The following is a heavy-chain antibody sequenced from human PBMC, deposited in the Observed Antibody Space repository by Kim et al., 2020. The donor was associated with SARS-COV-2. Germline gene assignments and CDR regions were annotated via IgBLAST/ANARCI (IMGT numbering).Heavy chain of an antibody. CDR3: LGGFYFDY. CDR1: GHFFTRDS. D-gene: IGHD3-16*01. CDR2: IDCGNGNT. Sequence: ASVKVSCKTSGHFFTRDSIHWVRQAPGQGLEWMGGIDCGNGNTIYSQKFQGRVTLTTDTSASTAYMELSFLRSEDPAVYYCLGGFYFDYWGQGTLVTVSS. V-gene: IGHV1-3*01. J-gene: IGHJ4*02.